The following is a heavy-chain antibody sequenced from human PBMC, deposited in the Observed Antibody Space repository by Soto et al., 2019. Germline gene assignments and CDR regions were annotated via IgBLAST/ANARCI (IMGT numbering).Heavy chain of an antibody. Sequence: PSETLSLTCTVSGGSISSSSYYWGWIRQPPGKGLEWIGSIYYSGSTYYNPYLKNRITISVDTSKNQFSLKLSSVTVAYTAVYYCARHGGVSSWYFGYWGQGTLVTVS. V-gene: IGHV4-39*01. CDR3: ARHGGVSSWYFGY. CDR2: IYYSGST. CDR1: GGSISSSSYY. D-gene: IGHD6-13*01. J-gene: IGHJ4*02.